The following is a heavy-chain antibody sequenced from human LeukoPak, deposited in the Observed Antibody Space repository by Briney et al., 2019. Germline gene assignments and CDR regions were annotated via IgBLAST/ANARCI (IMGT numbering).Heavy chain of an antibody. V-gene: IGHV1-2*02. CDR3: ARGVENDSSGYYYDYFDY. D-gene: IGHD3-22*01. J-gene: IGHJ4*02. CDR2: INXNSGGT. Sequence: INXNSGGTNYAQKFQGRVTMTRDTSISTAYMELSRLRSDDTAVYYCARGVENDSSGYYYDYFDYWGQGTLVTVSS.